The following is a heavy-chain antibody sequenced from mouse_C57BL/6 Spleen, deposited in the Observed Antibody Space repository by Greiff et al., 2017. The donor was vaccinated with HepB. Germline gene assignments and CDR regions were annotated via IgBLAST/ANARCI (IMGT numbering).Heavy chain of an antibody. D-gene: IGHD1-1*02. V-gene: IGHV1-15*01. Sequence: QVQLQQSGAELVMPGASVTLSCKASGYTFTDYEMHWVKQTPVHGLEWIGAIDPETGGTAYNQKFKGKAILTADKSSSTAYMELRSLTSEDSAVYYCTREGVAAYWGQGTLVTVSA. CDR3: TREGVAAY. CDR2: IDPETGGT. J-gene: IGHJ3*01. CDR1: GYTFTDYE.